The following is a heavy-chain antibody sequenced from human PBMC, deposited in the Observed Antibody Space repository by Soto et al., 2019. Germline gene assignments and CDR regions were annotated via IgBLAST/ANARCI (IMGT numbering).Heavy chain of an antibody. CDR3: ARESGDWPLNWFDP. CDR1: GFNFSNHW. J-gene: IGHJ5*02. V-gene: IGHV3-74*01. Sequence: LRLSCAASGFNFSNHWMHWVRQRPAEGLVWVSRITSDGKSKAYADSVKGRFAISRDNAKNTLYLQMNGLTAEDTAVYYCARESGDWPLNWFDPWGQGTLVTVSS. D-gene: IGHD2-21*02. CDR2: ITSDGKSK.